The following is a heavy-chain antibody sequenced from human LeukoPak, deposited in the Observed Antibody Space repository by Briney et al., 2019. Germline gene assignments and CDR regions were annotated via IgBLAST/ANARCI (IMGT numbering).Heavy chain of an antibody. CDR2: IRYDGSNK. CDR3: AKETDYVWGSYRPDLIDY. V-gene: IGHV3-30*02. Sequence: GGSLRLSWAASGCTFSSYGMHWVRQAPGRGLEWVAFIRYDGSNKYYADSVKGRFTISRENSKNTLYLQMNSLRAEDTAVYYCAKETDYVWGSYRPDLIDYWGQGTLVTVSS. CDR1: GCTFSSYG. J-gene: IGHJ4*02. D-gene: IGHD3-16*02.